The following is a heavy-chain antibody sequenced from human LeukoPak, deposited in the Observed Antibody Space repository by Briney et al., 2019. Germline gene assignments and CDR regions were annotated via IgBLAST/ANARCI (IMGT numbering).Heavy chain of an antibody. CDR3: ARNLSGVTGYTYGRGIDY. CDR1: GFTSSSYW. V-gene: IGHV3-7*02. J-gene: IGHJ4*02. CDR2: IKKDGSEE. D-gene: IGHD5-18*01. Sequence: GGSLRLSCAASGFTSSSYWTSWVRQAPGERLEWVANIKKDGSEEYYVDSVKGRFTISRDNAKTSLYLQMNSLRAEDTAVYYCARNLSGVTGYTYGRGIDYWGEGTLVTVSS.